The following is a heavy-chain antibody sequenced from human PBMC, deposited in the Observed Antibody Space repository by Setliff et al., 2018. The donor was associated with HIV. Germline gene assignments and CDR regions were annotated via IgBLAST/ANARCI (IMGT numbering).Heavy chain of an antibody. CDR1: GGSISSSSYY. Sequence: KTSETLSLTCTVSGGSISSSSYYWGWIRQPPGKGLEWIGSIYYSGSTYYNPSLKSRVTISVDTSKNQFSLKLSSVTAADTAVYYCARLGDSGYDFRGYFDYWGQGKLVTVSS. CDR3: ARLGDSGYDFRGYFDY. D-gene: IGHD5-12*01. CDR2: IYYSGST. J-gene: IGHJ4*02. V-gene: IGHV4-39*01.